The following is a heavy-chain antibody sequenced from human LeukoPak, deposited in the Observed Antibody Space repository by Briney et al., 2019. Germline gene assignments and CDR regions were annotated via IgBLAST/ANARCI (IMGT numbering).Heavy chain of an antibody. V-gene: IGHV4-38-2*01. CDR1: GYSISSGYY. CDR3: ARQYCSSTSCPFGY. Sequence: PSETLSLTCAVSGYSISSGYYWGWIRQPPGKGLEWIGSIYHSGSTYYNPSLKSRVTISVDTSKNQFSLKLSSVTAADTAVYYCARQYCSSTSCPFGYWGQGTLVTVS. J-gene: IGHJ4*02. D-gene: IGHD2-2*01. CDR2: IYHSGST.